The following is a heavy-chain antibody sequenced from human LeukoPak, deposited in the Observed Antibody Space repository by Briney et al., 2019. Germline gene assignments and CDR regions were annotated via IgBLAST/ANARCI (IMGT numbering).Heavy chain of an antibody. CDR3: AKDGAFARYCSGGSCYIDF. V-gene: IGHV3-23*01. CDR2: ISGSGTST. CDR1: GFTFSSYA. J-gene: IGHJ4*02. Sequence: GGSLRLSCAASGFTFSSYAMNWVRQAPGKGLEWVSGISGSGTSTYYADSVKGRFTISRDNSENTLFLQMNSLRAEDTAVYYCAKDGAFARYCSGGSCYIDFWGQGTLVTVSP. D-gene: IGHD2-15*01.